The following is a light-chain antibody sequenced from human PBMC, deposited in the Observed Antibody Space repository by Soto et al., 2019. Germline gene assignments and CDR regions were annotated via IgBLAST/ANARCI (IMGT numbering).Light chain of an antibody. Sequence: QPGSVSGSPGQSITISCTGTNNDVGAYNYVSWYQQHPGKAPKTMIYDVSNRPSGVSNRFSGSKSGNTASLTISGLQADDEADYYCSSYTRSQTVVFGGGTKVTVL. V-gene: IGLV2-14*03. CDR2: DVS. CDR1: NNDVGAYNY. CDR3: SSYTRSQTVV. J-gene: IGLJ2*01.